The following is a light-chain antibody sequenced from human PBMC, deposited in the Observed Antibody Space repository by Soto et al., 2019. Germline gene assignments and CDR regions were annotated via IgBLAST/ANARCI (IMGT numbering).Light chain of an antibody. CDR1: SSDVGGYNY. CDR2: EVS. Sequence: QSVLTQPPSASGSPGQSVTISCTGTSSDVGGYNYVSWYQQYPGKAPKLMIYEVSKRPSGVPDRFSGSKSGKPASLTVSGLQPEDEADYYCTSYAGSNIWVFGGGTQLTVL. V-gene: IGLV2-8*01. J-gene: IGLJ3*02. CDR3: TSYAGSNIWV.